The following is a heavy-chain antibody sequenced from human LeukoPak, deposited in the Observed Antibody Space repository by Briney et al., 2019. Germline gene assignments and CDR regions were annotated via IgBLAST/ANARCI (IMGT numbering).Heavy chain of an antibody. CDR1: GFTFSSYW. Sequence: GGSLRLSCAASGFTFSSYWMHWVRHAPGKGLVRVSRINSDGSSTSYADSVEGRSTISRGNAKNTLYLRMNSLRAEDTAVYYCAKGGSYPIDYWGQGALVTVSS. J-gene: IGHJ4*02. CDR3: AKGGSYPIDY. V-gene: IGHV3-74*01. D-gene: IGHD1-26*01. CDR2: INSDGSST.